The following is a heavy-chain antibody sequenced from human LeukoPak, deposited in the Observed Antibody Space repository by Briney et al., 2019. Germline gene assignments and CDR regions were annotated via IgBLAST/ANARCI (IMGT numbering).Heavy chain of an antibody. CDR2: INAGNGNT. Sequence: ASVKDSCKASGYTFTSYAMHWVRQAPGQRLEWMGWINAGNGNTEYSQKFQGRVTITRDTSASTAYMELSSLRSEDTAVYYCARRGYSSVPDYWGQGTLVTVSS. D-gene: IGHD6-19*01. J-gene: IGHJ4*02. CDR3: ARRGYSSVPDY. CDR1: GYTFTSYA. V-gene: IGHV1-3*01.